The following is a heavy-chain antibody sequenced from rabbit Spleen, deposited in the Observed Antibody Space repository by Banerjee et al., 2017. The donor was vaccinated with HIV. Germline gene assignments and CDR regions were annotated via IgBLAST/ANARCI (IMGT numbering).Heavy chain of an antibody. CDR1: GFSFSSSYD. CDR3: ARDLPDIIGWNFGF. D-gene: IGHD1-1*01. CDR2: IYSTIDYT. V-gene: IGHV1S45*01. Sequence: QEQLVESGGGLVQPEGSLTLTCTASGFSFSSSYDICWVRQAPGKGLEWIGYIYSTIDYTYYASWAKGRFTISRASSTTVFLQMTSLTAADTATYFCARDLPDIIGWNFGFWGPGPLVTVS. J-gene: IGHJ3*01.